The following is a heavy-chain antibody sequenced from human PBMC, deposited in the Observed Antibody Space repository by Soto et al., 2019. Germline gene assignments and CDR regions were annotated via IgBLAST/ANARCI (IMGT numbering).Heavy chain of an antibody. V-gene: IGHV3-23*01. D-gene: IGHD6-13*01. CDR2: IKGSGGPS. CDR1: GFTFSNYA. Sequence: EVQLLESGGGLLQPGGSLRLSCAASGFTFSNYAMNWVRQAPGKGLEWVSAIKGSGGPSYHADSVKGRFTISRDTSKNTRYLQMNSLRADDTAVYYCVKGWDSSWSIFDSWGQGTLVTVSS. J-gene: IGHJ4*02. CDR3: VKGWDSSWSIFDS.